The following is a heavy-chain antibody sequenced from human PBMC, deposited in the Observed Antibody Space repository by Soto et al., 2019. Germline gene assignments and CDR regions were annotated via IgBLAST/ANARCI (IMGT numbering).Heavy chain of an antibody. CDR1: GFTFRDYG. Sequence: QVQLVESGGGVVQPGRSLRLSCAASGFTFRDYGMHWVRQAPGKGLEWVAVILYGGTTEYYADSVRGRSTISRDNSKATLFLQLSSLRPDDTALYYCARGGTYGLDVWGQGTAVTVSS. CDR2: ILYGGTTE. J-gene: IGHJ6*02. CDR3: ARGGTYGLDV. V-gene: IGHV3-30*03. D-gene: IGHD5-12*01.